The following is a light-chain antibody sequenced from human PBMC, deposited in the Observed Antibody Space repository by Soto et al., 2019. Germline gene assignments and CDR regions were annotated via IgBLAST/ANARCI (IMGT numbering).Light chain of an antibody. CDR3: QQYNKWPRT. CDR1: QSVNIH. V-gene: IGKV3D-15*01. CDR2: GAS. J-gene: IGKJ1*01. Sequence: EIVMTQSPATLSVSPGERATVSCRASQSVNIHLARSQQKPGQAPRLLIYGASARATGIPAKFSGSGSGTEFTLTISSLQSEDFAVYYCQQYNKWPRTFGQGTKVDIK.